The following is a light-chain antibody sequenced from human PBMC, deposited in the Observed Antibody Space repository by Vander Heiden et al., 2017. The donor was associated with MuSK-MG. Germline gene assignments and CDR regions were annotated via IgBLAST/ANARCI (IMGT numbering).Light chain of an antibody. Sequence: EIVLPQPPATLSSSPGERATLSRRASQIVSSYLAWYQQKPGQAPRLLNYDASNRAAGIPARFSGSGSGTDFTLTISSLEPEDFAVYYCQQRSNWLTFGGGTKVEIK. CDR2: DAS. CDR1: QIVSSY. V-gene: IGKV3-11*01. J-gene: IGKJ4*01. CDR3: QQRSNWLT.